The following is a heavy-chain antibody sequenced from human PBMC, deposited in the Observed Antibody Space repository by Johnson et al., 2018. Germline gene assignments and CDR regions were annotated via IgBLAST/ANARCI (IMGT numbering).Heavy chain of an antibody. CDR2: DTVV. J-gene: IGHJ3*02. CDR3: ARDRGPYSVSPNSGAFDI. CDR1: GFSVSSYS. D-gene: IGHD1-26*01. Sequence: VQLVQSGGSLIQPGESLTLSCAASGFSVSSYSVTWVRQAPGKGLEWVSYDTVVYADSVKGRFTIFRDSSKNTLYLQMNSLRAQDTAVYYCARDRGPYSVSPNSGAFDIWGQGTVVTVSS. V-gene: IGHV3-53*01.